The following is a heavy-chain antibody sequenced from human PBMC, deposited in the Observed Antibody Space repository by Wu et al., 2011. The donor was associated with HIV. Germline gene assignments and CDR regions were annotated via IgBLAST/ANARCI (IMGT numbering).Heavy chain of an antibody. Sequence: QVQLVQSGAEVKKPGASVKVSCKASGYTFTSYDINWVRQATGQGLEWMGWMNPNSGNTHFAQKFQGRVTMTRNTSISTAYMELSSLRSEDTAVYYCARASGYNFLRLYYGMDVWGQGTTVSVSS. V-gene: IGHV1-8*01. J-gene: IGHJ6*02. CDR2: MNPNSGNT. D-gene: IGHD5-12*01. CDR3: ARASGYNFLRLYYGMDV. CDR1: GYTFTSYD.